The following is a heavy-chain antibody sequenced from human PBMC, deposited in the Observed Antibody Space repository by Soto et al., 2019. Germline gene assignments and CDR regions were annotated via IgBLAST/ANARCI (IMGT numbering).Heavy chain of an antibody. CDR2: ISAYNGNT. D-gene: IGHD3-3*01. Sequence: ASVKVSCNASGYTFTSYVFSWVRQAPGQGLEWMGWISAYNGNTNYAQKLQGRVTMTTDTSTSTAYMELRSLRSDDTAVYYCARLQADSSELRFLEWLLYFDYWGQGTLVTVSS. CDR3: ARLQADSSELRFLEWLLYFDY. CDR1: GYTFTSYV. V-gene: IGHV1-18*01. J-gene: IGHJ4*02.